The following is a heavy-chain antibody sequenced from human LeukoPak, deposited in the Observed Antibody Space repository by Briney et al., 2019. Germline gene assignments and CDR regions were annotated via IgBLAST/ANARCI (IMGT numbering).Heavy chain of an antibody. CDR3: AKDYYDSSGYYRGYFDY. Sequence: PGGSLRLSCAASKFAFSSYAMSWVRQAPGKGLEWVSAIGGGGGNTYYADSVKGRFTISRDNCKNTLYLQMNSLRAEDTAVYYCAKDYYDSSGYYRGYFDYWGQGTLVTVSS. CDR2: IGGGGGNT. V-gene: IGHV3-23*01. CDR1: KFAFSSYA. J-gene: IGHJ4*02. D-gene: IGHD3-22*01.